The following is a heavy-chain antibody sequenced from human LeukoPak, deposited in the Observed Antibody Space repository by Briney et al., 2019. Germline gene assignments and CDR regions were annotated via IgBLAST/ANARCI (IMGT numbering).Heavy chain of an antibody. J-gene: IGHJ4*02. V-gene: IGHV6-1*01. D-gene: IGHD6-19*01. Sequence: KQSQTLSLTCVISGDSVSSNNGAWNWIRQSPSRGLEWLGRTYYRSKWYNDYAVSMKGRITINPDTSKNQFSLQLNSVPPEDTAVYYCARDEGNTGWYTFDYWGQGTLVTVSS. CDR3: ARDEGNTGWYTFDY. CDR2: TYYRSKWYN. CDR1: GDSVSSNNGA.